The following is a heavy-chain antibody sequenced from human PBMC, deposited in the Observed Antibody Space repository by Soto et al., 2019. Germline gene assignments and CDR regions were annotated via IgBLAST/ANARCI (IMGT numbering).Heavy chain of an antibody. Sequence: QVHLVESGGGVVQPGRSLRLSCAASGFTFSLYAMQWVRQTPGKGLEWVGVISHDGTKQFYTDSVEGRFIISRDNAENTLYLQMNSLRAEDTAVYYCARDESRGDSVFGWWGQGTLVTVSS. CDR2: ISHDGTKQ. J-gene: IGHJ4*02. CDR1: GFTFSLYA. CDR3: ARDESRGDSVFGW. V-gene: IGHV3-30*04. D-gene: IGHD3-16*01.